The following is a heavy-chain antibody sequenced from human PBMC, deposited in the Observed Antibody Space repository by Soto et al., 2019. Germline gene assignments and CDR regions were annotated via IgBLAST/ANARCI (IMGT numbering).Heavy chain of an antibody. Sequence: QVQLQESGPGLVKPSETLSLTCTVSGGSISSYYWSWIRQPPGKGLEWIGYIYYSGSTNYNPSLKXXVXIXEDTSKHQFSRKLSSVTAADTAVYYCARDLVRGMDVWGQGTTVTVSS. D-gene: IGHD2-21*01. CDR2: IYYSGST. CDR3: ARDLVRGMDV. J-gene: IGHJ6*02. V-gene: IGHV4-59*01. CDR1: GGSISSYY.